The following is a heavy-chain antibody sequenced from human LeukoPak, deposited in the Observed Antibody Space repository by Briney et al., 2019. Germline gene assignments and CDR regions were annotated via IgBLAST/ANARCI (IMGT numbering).Heavy chain of an antibody. D-gene: IGHD6-13*01. CDR1: GFTFSDYY. Sequence: PGGSLRLPCAASGFTFSDYYMSWIRQAPGKGLEWVSYISSSSSTIYYADSVKGRFTISRDNAKNSLYLQMNSLRAEDTAVYYCARVGAAAGTCFDYWGQGTLVTVSS. CDR3: ARVGAAAGTCFDY. V-gene: IGHV3-11*04. J-gene: IGHJ4*02. CDR2: ISSSSSTI.